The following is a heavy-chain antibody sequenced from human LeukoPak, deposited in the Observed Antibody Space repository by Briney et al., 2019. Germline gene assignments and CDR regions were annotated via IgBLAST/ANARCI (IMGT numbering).Heavy chain of an antibody. CDR1: GGSFRGYY. V-gene: IGHV4-34*01. D-gene: IGHD5-12*01. CDR2: INHSGST. J-gene: IGHJ4*02. Sequence: SETLSLTCAVYGGSFRGYYWSWIRQPPGKGLEWIGEINHSGSTNYNPSLKSRVTISVDTSKNQFSLKLSSVTAADTAVYYCARVAGGYSGYDYPGGDYWGQGTLVTVSS. CDR3: ARVAGGYSGYDYPGGDY.